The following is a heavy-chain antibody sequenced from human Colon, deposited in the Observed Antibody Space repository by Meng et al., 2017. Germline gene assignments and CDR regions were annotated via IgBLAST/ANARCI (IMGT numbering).Heavy chain of an antibody. D-gene: IGHD6-13*01. CDR3: ESEGTPQYSSRKDAFDI. V-gene: IGHV1-69*13. Sequence: SSVNVSRKPSVGTFSSYAISGVRQAPGQGLEWMGGIILIFGTANHAQKFQGRVTITADESTSTAYPELSSLRSEDTAVYYCESEGTPQYSSRKDAFDIWGQGTMVTVSS. CDR1: VGTFSSYA. CDR2: IILIFGTA. J-gene: IGHJ3*02.